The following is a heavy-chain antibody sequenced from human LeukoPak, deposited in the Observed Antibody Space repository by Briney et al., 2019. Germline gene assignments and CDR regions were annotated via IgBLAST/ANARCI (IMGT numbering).Heavy chain of an antibody. CDR2: ISYDGSNK. V-gene: IGHV3-30-3*01. CDR1: GFTFSSYA. Sequence: GGSLRLSCAASGFTFSSYAMHWVRRAPGKGLEWVAVISYDGSNKYYADSVKGRLTISRDNAKNTLYLQMNNLRAEDTAMYYCASSLGPLTEYWGQGTLVTVSS. D-gene: IGHD7-27*01. CDR3: ASSLGPLTEY. J-gene: IGHJ4*01.